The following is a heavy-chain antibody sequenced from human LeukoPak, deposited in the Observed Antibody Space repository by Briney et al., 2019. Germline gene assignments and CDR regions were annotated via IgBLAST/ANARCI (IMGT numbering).Heavy chain of an antibody. CDR1: GFTFSSYA. V-gene: IGHV3-23*01. CDR3: VGGDSSGSLDAFDI. J-gene: IGHJ3*02. D-gene: IGHD3-22*01. CDR2: ISGSGGST. Sequence: GGSLRLSCAASGFTFSSYAMSWVRRAPGKGLEWVSAISGSGGSTYYADSVKGRFTISRDNSKNTLYLQMNSLRAEDTAVYYCVGGDSSGSLDAFDIWGQGTMVTVSS.